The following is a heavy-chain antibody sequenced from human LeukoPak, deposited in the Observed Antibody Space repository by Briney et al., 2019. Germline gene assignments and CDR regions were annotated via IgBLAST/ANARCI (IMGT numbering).Heavy chain of an antibody. CDR3: ARESGYDGAY. V-gene: IGHV3-74*03. Sequence: GGSLRLSCAASGLTFSSHWMHWVRQAPGKGLVWVSRINGDGSNTTYADSVKGRFTISRDNSKNTLYLQMNSLRAEDTAVYHCARESGYDGAYWGQGTLVTVSS. D-gene: IGHD5-12*01. CDR1: GLTFSSHW. CDR2: INGDGSNT. J-gene: IGHJ4*02.